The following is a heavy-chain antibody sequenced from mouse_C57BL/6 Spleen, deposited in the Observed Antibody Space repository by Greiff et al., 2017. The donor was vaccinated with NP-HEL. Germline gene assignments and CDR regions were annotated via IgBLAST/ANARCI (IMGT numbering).Heavy chain of an antibody. V-gene: IGHV2-9-1*01. CDR2: IWTGGGT. Sequence: VKLMESGPGLVAPSQSLSITCTVSGFSLTSYAISWVRQPPGKGLEWLGVIWTGGGTNYNSALKSRLSISKDNSKSQVFLKMNSLQTDDTARYYWARNPKDGSSYRYYFDYWGQGTTLTVSS. CDR1: GFSLTSYA. D-gene: IGHD1-1*01. CDR3: ARNPKDGSSYRYYFDY. J-gene: IGHJ2*01.